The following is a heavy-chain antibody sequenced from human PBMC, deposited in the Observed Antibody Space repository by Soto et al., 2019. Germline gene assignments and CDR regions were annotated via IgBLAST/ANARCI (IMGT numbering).Heavy chain of an antibody. J-gene: IGHJ4*02. V-gene: IGHV3-48*02. CDR2: IHGTRSII. Sequence: EVQLVESGGGLVQPGGSLKLSCAVSGFTFSSHAMNWVRQAPGKGLEWVAYIHGTRSIIYYADSVKGRFTISRDNAKNSLYLQMDSLSDADTALYDCARDARNADYDYWGQGTLVTVSS. CDR1: GFTFSSHA. CDR3: ARDARNADYDY. D-gene: IGHD3-16*01.